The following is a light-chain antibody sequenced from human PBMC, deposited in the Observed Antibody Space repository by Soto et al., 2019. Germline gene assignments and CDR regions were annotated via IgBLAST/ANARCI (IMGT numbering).Light chain of an antibody. CDR2: DAS. J-gene: IGKJ5*01. Sequence: EIVLTQSPVTLSLSPGERATLSCRASQSVKTFLVWYQQRPGQAPRLLIYDASVRATGTPARFSGSGSGTDFTLTISSLEPEDFAVYYCQQRSNWPPEITFGQGTRLEIK. CDR1: QSVKTF. CDR3: QQRSNWPPEIT. V-gene: IGKV3-11*01.